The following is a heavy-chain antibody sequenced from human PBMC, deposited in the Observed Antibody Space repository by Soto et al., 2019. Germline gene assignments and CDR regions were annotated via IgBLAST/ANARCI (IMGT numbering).Heavy chain of an antibody. D-gene: IGHD3-3*01. CDR3: AMSDFWSGYAYYYYGMDV. CDR2: IYYSGST. J-gene: IGHJ6*02. Sequence: SETLSLTCTVSGGSISSSSYYWGWIRQPPGKGLEWIGSIYYSGSTYYNPSLKSRVTISVDTSKNQFSLKLSSVTAADTAVYYCAMSDFWSGYAYYYYGMDVWGQGTTVTVSS. V-gene: IGHV4-39*01. CDR1: GGSISSSSYY.